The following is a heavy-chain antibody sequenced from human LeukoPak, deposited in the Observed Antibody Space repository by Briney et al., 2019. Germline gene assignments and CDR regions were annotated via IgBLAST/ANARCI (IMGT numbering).Heavy chain of an antibody. V-gene: IGHV3-23*01. D-gene: IGHD6-19*01. CDR2: ISGSGGST. CDR1: GFTFSSYA. Sequence: GGSLRLSCAASGFTFSSYAMSWVRQAPGKGLEWVSAISGSGGSTYYADSVKGRFTISRDDSKNTLYLQVNSLRAEDTAVYYCAKDRRRTSGWYVFDYWGQGTLVTVSP. CDR3: AKDRRRTSGWYVFDY. J-gene: IGHJ4*02.